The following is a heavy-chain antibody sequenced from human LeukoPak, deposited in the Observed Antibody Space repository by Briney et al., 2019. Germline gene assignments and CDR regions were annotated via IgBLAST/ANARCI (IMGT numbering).Heavy chain of an antibody. CDR1: GYTFTNYT. Sequence: ASVKVSCKASGYTFTNYTLNWVRQAPGQGLEWMGWIDTNTGNPTYAQGFTGRFVFSLDTSVSTAYLQISSLKAEDTAVYYCARDRYSGGDGFDYWGQGTLVTVSS. CDR2: IDTNTGNP. J-gene: IGHJ4*02. CDR3: ARDRYSGGDGFDY. D-gene: IGHD4-17*01. V-gene: IGHV7-4-1*02.